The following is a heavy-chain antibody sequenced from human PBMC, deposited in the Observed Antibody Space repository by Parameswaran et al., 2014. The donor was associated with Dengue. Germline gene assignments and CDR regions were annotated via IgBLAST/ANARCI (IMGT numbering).Heavy chain of an antibody. V-gene: IGHV3-23*01. J-gene: IGHJ5*02. Sequence: VRQAPGKGLEWVSVISGNGSITVYTDSVKGRFIISRDNSKSTLYLQMSSLRAEDTAVYYCAHIPGGATVRNGRGRGAWGQGTLVTVSS. CDR3: AHIPGGATVRNGRGRGA. CDR2: ISGNGSIT. D-gene: IGHD4-17*01.